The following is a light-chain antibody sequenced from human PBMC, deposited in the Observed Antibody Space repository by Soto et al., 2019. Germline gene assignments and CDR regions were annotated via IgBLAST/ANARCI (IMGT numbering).Light chain of an antibody. V-gene: IGKV3-20*01. CDR1: QSVSSSY. Sequence: IVLTQSPGTLSLSPGERATLSCRASQSVSSSYLAWYQQKPAQAPRLLIYGASSRATGIPDRFSGSGSGTDFTLTISRLEPEDFAVYYGQQYGSSPLTFGGGTKVEIK. CDR3: QQYGSSPLT. CDR2: GAS. J-gene: IGKJ4*01.